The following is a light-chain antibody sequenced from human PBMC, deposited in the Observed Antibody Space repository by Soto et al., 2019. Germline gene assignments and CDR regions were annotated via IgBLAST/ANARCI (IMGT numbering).Light chain of an antibody. J-gene: IGLJ1*01. CDR3: APWDDRLDVYV. CDR1: NSNIGSNT. V-gene: IGLV1-44*01. CDR2: SDN. Sequence: QPVLTQPPSVSGTPGQRVTISCSGSNSNIGSNTVNWYQQLPGTAPKLLIYSDNQRPSGVPDRFSGSKSGTSASLAISGLQSEDEADYYCAPWDDRLDVYVFGTGTKLTVL.